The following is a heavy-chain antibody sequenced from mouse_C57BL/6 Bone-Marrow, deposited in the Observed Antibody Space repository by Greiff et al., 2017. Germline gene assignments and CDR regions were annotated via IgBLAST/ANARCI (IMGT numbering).Heavy chain of an antibody. V-gene: IGHV1-80*01. J-gene: IGHJ1*03. D-gene: IGHD1-1*01. Sequence: QVQLQQSGAELVKPGASVKISCKASGYAFSSYWMNWVKQRPGKGLEWIGQIYPGDGDTNYNGKFKGKATLTADKSSSTAYMQLSSLTSEDSAVYFCAREGFITTVVASFPHWYFDVWGTGTTVTVSS. CDR1: GYAFSSYW. CDR3: AREGFITTVVASFPHWYFDV. CDR2: IYPGDGDT.